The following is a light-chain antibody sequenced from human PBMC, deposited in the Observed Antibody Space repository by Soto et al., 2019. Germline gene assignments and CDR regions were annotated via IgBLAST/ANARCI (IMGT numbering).Light chain of an antibody. Sequence: SYELTQPPSVSVAPGQTARISCGGDNIGTKSVHWYQQKPGQAPVLVIYDDHDRPSGIPERFSGSNSGNTATLTITRVEAGDEDEDYCQVWDSSSDHYVFAAGTKVTVL. CDR2: DDH. CDR3: QVWDSSSDHYV. J-gene: IGLJ1*01. V-gene: IGLV3-21*02. CDR1: NIGTKS.